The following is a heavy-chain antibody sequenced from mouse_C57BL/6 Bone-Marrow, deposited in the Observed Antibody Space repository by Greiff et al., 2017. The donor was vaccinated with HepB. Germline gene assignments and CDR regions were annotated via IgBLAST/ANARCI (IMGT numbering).Heavy chain of an antibody. V-gene: IGHV1-64*01. CDR2: IHPNSGST. CDR1: GYTFTSYW. D-gene: IGHD1-1*01. CDR3: ARPFYGSSPLYYFDY. J-gene: IGHJ2*01. Sequence: VQLQQPGAELVKPGASVKLSCKASGYTFTSYWMHWVKQRPGQGLEWIGMIHPNSGSTNYNEKFKSKATLTVDKSSSTAYMQLSSLTSEDSAVYYCARPFYGSSPLYYFDYWGQGTTLTVSS.